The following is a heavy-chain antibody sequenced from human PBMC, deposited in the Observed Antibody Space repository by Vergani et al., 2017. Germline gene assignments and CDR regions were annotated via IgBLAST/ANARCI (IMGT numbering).Heavy chain of an antibody. V-gene: IGHV3-23*01. D-gene: IGHD3-22*01. CDR3: ARELTYYYDSSGLTFDY. Sequence: EVQLLESGGGLVQPGGSLRLSCAASGFTFSSYAMSWVRPAPGKGLEWVSAISGSGGSTYYADSVKGRFTSSSDNSKNTLYLQMNSLRAEDTAVYYCARELTYYYDSSGLTFDYWGQGTLVTVSA. CDR1: GFTFSSYA. CDR2: ISGSGGST. J-gene: IGHJ4*02.